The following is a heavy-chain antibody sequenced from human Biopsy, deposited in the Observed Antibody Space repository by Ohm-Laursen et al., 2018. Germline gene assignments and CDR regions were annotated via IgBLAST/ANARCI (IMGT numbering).Heavy chain of an antibody. J-gene: IGHJ4*02. Sequence: TLSLTCAVYGESFNGYYWSWIRQTPGKGLEWIGEINHSGRTNYNPSLKSRVSISVDTSKNQFSLKLNSVTVADTAVYYCARHSAEKSGYDGDYFDYWGQETLVTVSS. CDR2: INHSGRT. CDR3: ARHSAEKSGYDGDYFDY. V-gene: IGHV4-34*09. CDR1: GESFNGYY. D-gene: IGHD6-25*01.